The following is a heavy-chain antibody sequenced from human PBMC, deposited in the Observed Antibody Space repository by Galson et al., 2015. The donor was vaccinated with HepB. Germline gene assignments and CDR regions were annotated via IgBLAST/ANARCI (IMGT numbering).Heavy chain of an antibody. CDR2: ISGSGGST. V-gene: IGHV3-23*01. J-gene: IGHJ4*02. CDR3: AKQVRSGSYQLDYFDY. CDR1: GFTFSSYA. D-gene: IGHD1-26*01. Sequence: SLRLSCAASGFTFSSYAMSWVRQAPGKGLEWVSAISGSGGSTYYADSVKGRFTISRDNSKNTLYLQMNSLRAEDTAVYYCAKQVRSGSYQLDYFDYWGQGTLVTVSS.